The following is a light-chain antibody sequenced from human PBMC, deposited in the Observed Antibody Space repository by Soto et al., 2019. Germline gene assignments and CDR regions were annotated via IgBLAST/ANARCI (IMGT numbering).Light chain of an antibody. CDR2: EVS. V-gene: IGLV2-14*01. CDR1: SSDVGGYNY. CDR3: SSYTTSSTWV. Sequence: QSVLTQPASVSGSPGQSITISCTGTSSDVGGYNYVSWYQQHPGKAPKLIIYEVSNRPSGVSNRFSGSKSGNTASLTISGLQAEDEADYYCSSYTTSSTWVFGGGTNSPS. J-gene: IGLJ3*02.